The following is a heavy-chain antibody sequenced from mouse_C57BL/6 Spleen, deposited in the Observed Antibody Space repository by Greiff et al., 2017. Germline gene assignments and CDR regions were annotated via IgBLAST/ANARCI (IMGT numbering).Heavy chain of an antibody. V-gene: IGHV5-15*01. CDR2: ISNLAYSI. CDR1: GFTFSDYG. D-gene: IGHD4-1*01. J-gene: IGHJ4*01. Sequence: EVQLVESGGGLVQPGGSLKLSCAASGFTFSDYGMAWVRQAPRQGPEWVAFISNLAYSIYYADTVTGRFTISRENAKNTRYLEMSSLRSEDTAMYYCARSRTVYAMDYWGQGTSVTVSS. CDR3: ARSRTVYAMDY.